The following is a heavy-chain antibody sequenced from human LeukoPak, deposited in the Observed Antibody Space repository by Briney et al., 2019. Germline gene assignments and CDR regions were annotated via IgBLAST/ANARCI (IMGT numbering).Heavy chain of an antibody. Sequence: GGSLRLSCAASGFTFSNHGMNWVRQAPGKGLEWVSGISPSADIKYYADSVKGRFTISRDNSKNTLYLQMNSLRAEDTAVYYCARVRASGGSPYYFDYWGQGTLVTVSS. J-gene: IGHJ4*02. D-gene: IGHD2-15*01. CDR2: ISPSADIK. CDR1: GFTFSNHG. CDR3: ARVRASGGSPYYFDY. V-gene: IGHV3-23*01.